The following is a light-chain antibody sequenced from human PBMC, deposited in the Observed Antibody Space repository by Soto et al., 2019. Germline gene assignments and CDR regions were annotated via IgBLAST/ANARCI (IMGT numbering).Light chain of an antibody. CDR3: CSFAGSYTFWV. CDR2: DVS. CDR1: SSDVGDYNY. J-gene: IGLJ3*02. Sequence: QSALTQPRSVSGSPGQSVTISCTGTSSDVGDYNYVSWYQQHPGKAPKLVIYDVSKRPSGVPDRFSGSKSGNTASLTISGLQAEDEADYYCCSFAGSYTFWVFGGGTKVTVL. V-gene: IGLV2-11*01.